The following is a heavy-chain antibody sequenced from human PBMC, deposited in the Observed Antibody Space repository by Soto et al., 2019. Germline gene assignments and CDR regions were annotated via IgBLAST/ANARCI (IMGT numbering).Heavy chain of an antibody. Sequence: GYLRLSCAASGFTFSSYAMSWVRQAPGKGLEWVSAISGSGGSTYYADSVKGRFTISRDNSKNTLYLQMNSLRAEDTAVYYCAKRRSAGWTLYYYYGMDVCGQGPTVTVSS. V-gene: IGHV3-23*01. CDR1: GFTFSSYA. CDR3: AKRRSAGWTLYYYYGMDV. J-gene: IGHJ6*02. CDR2: ISGSGGST. D-gene: IGHD2-15*01.